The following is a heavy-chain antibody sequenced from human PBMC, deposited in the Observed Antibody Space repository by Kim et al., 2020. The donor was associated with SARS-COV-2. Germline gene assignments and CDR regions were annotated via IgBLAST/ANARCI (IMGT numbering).Heavy chain of an antibody. Sequence: ASVKVSCKVSGYTLTELSMHWVRQAPGKGLEWMGGFDPEVGETIYAQKFQGRVTMTEDTSTDTAYMELSSLRSEDTAVYYCATWVVYGSGPYYFDYWGQGTLVTVSS. CDR2: FDPEVGET. CDR1: GYTLTELS. J-gene: IGHJ4*01. V-gene: IGHV1-24*01. D-gene: IGHD3-10*01. CDR3: ATWVVYGSGPYYFDY.